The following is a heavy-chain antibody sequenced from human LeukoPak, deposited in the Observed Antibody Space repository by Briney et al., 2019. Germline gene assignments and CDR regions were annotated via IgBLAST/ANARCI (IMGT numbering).Heavy chain of an antibody. CDR1: GFTFSSYW. CDR2: IKQDGREK. CDR3: ARGPAYCSSTSCYTPPNY. V-gene: IGHV3-7*01. J-gene: IGHJ4*02. Sequence: GGSLRLSCAASGFTFSSYWMSWVRQAPGKGLEWVANIKQDGREKYYVDSVKGRFTISRDSAKNSLYLQMNSLRAEDTAVYYCARGPAYCSSTSCYTPPNYWGQGTLVTVSS. D-gene: IGHD2-2*02.